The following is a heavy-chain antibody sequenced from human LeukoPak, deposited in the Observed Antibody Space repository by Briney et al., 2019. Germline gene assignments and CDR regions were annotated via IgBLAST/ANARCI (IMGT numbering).Heavy chain of an antibody. J-gene: IGHJ4*02. V-gene: IGHV3-30-3*01. D-gene: IGHD6-13*01. CDR1: GFTFSSYA. CDR3: ARGGPYCWYCSSPPDYNDY. CDR2: ISYDGSNK. Sequence: GGSLRLSCAASGFTFSSYAMHWVRQAPGKGLEWVAVISYDGSNKYYADSVKGRFTISRDNSKNTLYLQMNSLRAEDTAVYYCARGGPYCWYCSSPPDYNDYWGQGTLVTVSS.